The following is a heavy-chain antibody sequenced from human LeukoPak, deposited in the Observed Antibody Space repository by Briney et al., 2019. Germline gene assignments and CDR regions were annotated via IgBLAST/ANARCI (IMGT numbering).Heavy chain of an antibody. CDR2: IRSKATGHST. V-gene: IGHV3-72*01. Sequence: GGSLRLSCAASGFTFSDHYMDWVRQASGKGLEWVGRIRSKATGHSTDYAASVKGRFTLSRDDSKNSLYLQMNTLKTEDTAVYFCARVGIWFGAFDIWGQGKMVTVSS. CDR3: ARVGIWFGAFDI. J-gene: IGHJ3*02. CDR1: GFTFSDHY. D-gene: IGHD3-10*01.